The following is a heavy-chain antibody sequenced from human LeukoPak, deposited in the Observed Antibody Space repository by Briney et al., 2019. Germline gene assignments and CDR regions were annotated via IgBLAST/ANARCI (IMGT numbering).Heavy chain of an antibody. CDR2: IWYDGSNK. CDR3: AKFDYGSGSYYLDP. D-gene: IGHD3-10*01. Sequence: GGSLRLSCAASGFTFSSYGMHWVRQAPGKGLEWVAVIWYDGSNKYYADSVKGRFTTSRDNSKNTLYLQMNSLRAEDTAVYYCAKFDYGSGSYYLDPWGQGTLVTVSS. J-gene: IGHJ5*02. V-gene: IGHV3-33*06. CDR1: GFTFSSYG.